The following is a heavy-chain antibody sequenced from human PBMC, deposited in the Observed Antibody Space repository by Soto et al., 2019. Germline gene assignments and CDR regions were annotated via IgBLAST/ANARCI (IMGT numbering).Heavy chain of an antibody. V-gene: IGHV3-23*01. D-gene: IGHD6-19*01. CDR1: GFTFNTYA. Sequence: LRLSCAASGFTFNTYAMSWVRQAQGKGLEWVSAISDSGGRTYYADSVKGRFTISRDNSKNTLYLQMNSLRAEDTAVYFCAKELVNSGWTYFDFWGQGTLVTVSS. CDR3: AKELVNSGWTYFDF. CDR2: ISDSGGRT. J-gene: IGHJ4*02.